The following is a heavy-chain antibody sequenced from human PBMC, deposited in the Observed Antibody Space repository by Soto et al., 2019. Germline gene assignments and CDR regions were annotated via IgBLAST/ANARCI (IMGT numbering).Heavy chain of an antibody. V-gene: IGHV1-46*01. D-gene: IGHD2-15*01. CDR2: INPSGGST. Sequence: ASVKVSCKASGYTFTSYYMHWVRQAPGQGLEWMGIINPSGGSTSYAQKFQGRVTMTRDTSTSTVYMELSSLRSEDTAVYYCARDRIVVVVAARGGDAFDIWGQGTMVTVSS. CDR3: ARDRIVVVVAARGGDAFDI. CDR1: GYTFTSYY. J-gene: IGHJ3*02.